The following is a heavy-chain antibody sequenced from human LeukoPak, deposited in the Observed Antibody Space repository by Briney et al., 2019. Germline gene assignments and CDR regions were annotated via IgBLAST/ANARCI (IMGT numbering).Heavy chain of an antibody. Sequence: GGSLRLSCAASGFAFSDYYMSWIRQAPGKGLEWVSYISSSGSTIYYADSVKGRFTISRDNAKNSLYLQMNSLRTEDTAVYYCARFAYSSGWGFDYWGQGTLVTVSS. CDR2: ISSSGSTI. CDR3: ARFAYSSGWGFDY. J-gene: IGHJ4*02. CDR1: GFAFSDYY. D-gene: IGHD6-19*01. V-gene: IGHV3-11*01.